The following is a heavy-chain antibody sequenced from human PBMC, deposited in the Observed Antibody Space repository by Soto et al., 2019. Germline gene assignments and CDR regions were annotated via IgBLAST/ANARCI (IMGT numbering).Heavy chain of an antibody. V-gene: IGHV3-15*07. CDR3: AIYLRIAARAPTYYYCCRDV. D-gene: IGHD6-6*01. CDR2: IKSKTDGGTT. CDR1: GFTFSNAR. J-gene: IGHJ6*04. Sequence: PGGSLILSCAASGFTFSNARMNWVRQALGKGLEWVGRIKSKTDGGTTDYAAPVKGRFTSSIDDSTNTLYLQKTTLKTKDTAVDYCAIYLRIAARAPTYYYCCRDVWGKWTTVSVSS.